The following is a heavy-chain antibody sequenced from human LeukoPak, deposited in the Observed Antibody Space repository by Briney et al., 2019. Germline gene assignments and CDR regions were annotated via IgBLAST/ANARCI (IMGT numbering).Heavy chain of an antibody. J-gene: IGHJ4*02. CDR3: AKDRSCTNDICHCDFDY. Sequence: PGGSLRLSCAASGFTFSSYAVSWVRQAPGKGLEWVSSISGSGGSTYSADSVKGRFTISRDNSKNTLYLQMNSLRAEDTALYYCAKDRSCTNDICHCDFDYWGQGTLVTVSS. CDR1: GFTFSSYA. V-gene: IGHV3-23*01. CDR2: ISGSGGST. D-gene: IGHD2-8*01.